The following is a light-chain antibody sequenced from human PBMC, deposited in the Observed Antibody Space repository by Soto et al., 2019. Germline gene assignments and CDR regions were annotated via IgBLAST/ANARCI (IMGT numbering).Light chain of an antibody. V-gene: IGKV3-15*01. Sequence: EIVMTQSPATLSVSPGERATLFCRASQSISSNLAWYQQKAGQAPRLLIYGTSTRATGIPARFSGSGSGTEFTLTISSLQSEDFADYYCQQYNNWPPLTFGGGTKVEIQ. CDR1: QSISSN. J-gene: IGKJ4*01. CDR3: QQYNNWPPLT. CDR2: GTS.